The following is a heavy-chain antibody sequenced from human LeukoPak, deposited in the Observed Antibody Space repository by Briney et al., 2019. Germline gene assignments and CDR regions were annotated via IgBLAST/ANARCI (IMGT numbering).Heavy chain of an antibody. CDR1: GFTFSNYG. CDR3: ARDQRLTTFGQNYFDY. J-gene: IGHJ4*02. D-gene: IGHD3-3*01. V-gene: IGHV3-33*01. Sequence: GRSLRLSCAASGFTFSNYGMHWVRQAPGKGLEWVALIWYDGTNKYYGDSVKGRFTISRDNSKNTLYLQMNSLKAAESAVYHCARDQRLTTFGQNYFDYWGQGTLVTVSS. CDR2: IWYDGTNK.